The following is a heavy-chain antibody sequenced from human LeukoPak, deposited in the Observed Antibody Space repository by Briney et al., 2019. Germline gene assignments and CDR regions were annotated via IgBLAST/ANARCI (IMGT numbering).Heavy chain of an antibody. CDR3: ARYLGDSYCSGGSCSPPGYVY. Sequence: ASVKVSCKASGYTFTSYGISWVRQAPGQGLEWMGWISAYNGNTNYAQKLQGRVTMTTDTSTSTAYMELRSLRSDDTAVYYCARYLGDSYCSGGSCSPPGYVYWGQGTLVTVSS. CDR1: GYTFTSYG. CDR2: ISAYNGNT. V-gene: IGHV1-18*01. J-gene: IGHJ4*02. D-gene: IGHD2-15*01.